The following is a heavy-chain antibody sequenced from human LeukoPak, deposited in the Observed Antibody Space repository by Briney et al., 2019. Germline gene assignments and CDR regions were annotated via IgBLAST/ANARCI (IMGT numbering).Heavy chain of an antibody. CDR2: ISSRSRYL. V-gene: IGHV3-21*01. D-gene: IGHD4-17*01. CDR1: GFTFSSYS. Sequence: GGPLRLSCAASGFTFSSYSMTWVRQAPGKGLEWFSSISSRSRYLYYADSVNGRFTISRDNAKNSLYLQMNSLRAEDTAVYYCARDLSWVTTSLGAFDIWGQGTMVTVSS. CDR3: ARDLSWVTTSLGAFDI. J-gene: IGHJ3*02.